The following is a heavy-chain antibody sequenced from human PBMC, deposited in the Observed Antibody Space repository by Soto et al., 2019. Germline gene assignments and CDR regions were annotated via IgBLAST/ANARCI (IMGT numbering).Heavy chain of an antibody. CDR2: TYSRSKWYN. D-gene: IGHD5-12*01. V-gene: IGHV6-1*01. Sequence: PSQTLSLTCAISGDSVSSNTASWNWVRQSPSRGLEWLGRTYSRSKWYNDYAVSVKSRIIINPDTSKNQFSLQLNSVTPEDTAVYYCAKGDNLGPKTGYAFDPWGQGTLVTVSS. CDR1: GDSVSSNTAS. CDR3: AKGDNLGPKTGYAFDP. J-gene: IGHJ5*02.